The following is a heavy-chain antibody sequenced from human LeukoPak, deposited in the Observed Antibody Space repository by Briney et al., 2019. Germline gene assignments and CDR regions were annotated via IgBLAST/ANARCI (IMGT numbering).Heavy chain of an antibody. Sequence: GGSLRLSCAASGFTFSSYSMNWVRRAPGKGLEWVSSISSSSSYIYYADSVKGRFTISRDNAKNSLYLQMNSLRAEDTAVYYCARDGEPYCSSTSCLNFDYWGQGALVTVSS. D-gene: IGHD2-2*01. J-gene: IGHJ4*02. V-gene: IGHV3-21*01. CDR3: ARDGEPYCSSTSCLNFDY. CDR2: ISSSSSYI. CDR1: GFTFSSYS.